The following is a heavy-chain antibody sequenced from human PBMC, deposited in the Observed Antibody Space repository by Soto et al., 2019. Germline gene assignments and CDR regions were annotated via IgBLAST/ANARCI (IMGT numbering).Heavy chain of an antibody. CDR3: ARAVGSTDY. V-gene: IGHV1-18*01. Sequence: QVQLVQSGAEVKKPGASVKVSCEASGYTFSSYGISWVRQAPGQGFEWMGWISGYNSITRYAQKFQGRVTMTTDTSTSTAYMGLRSLRSDDTAVYYCARAVGSTDYWGQGTLVTVSS. D-gene: IGHD6-13*01. J-gene: IGHJ4*02. CDR1: GYTFSSYG. CDR2: ISGYNSIT.